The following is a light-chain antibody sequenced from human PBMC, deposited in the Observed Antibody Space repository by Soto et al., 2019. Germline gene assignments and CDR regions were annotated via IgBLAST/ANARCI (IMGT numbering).Light chain of an antibody. Sequence: LTQPPSTSGTPGQMVTISCSGSSSNIGSNTVNWYQKLPGTAPKLLIYSYNQRPSGVPDRFSGSKSGTSASLAVSGLQSEDEADYYCAEWDDSLNVYVFGTGTKVTVL. V-gene: IGLV1-44*01. CDR3: AEWDDSLNVYV. J-gene: IGLJ1*01. CDR1: SSNIGSNT. CDR2: SYN.